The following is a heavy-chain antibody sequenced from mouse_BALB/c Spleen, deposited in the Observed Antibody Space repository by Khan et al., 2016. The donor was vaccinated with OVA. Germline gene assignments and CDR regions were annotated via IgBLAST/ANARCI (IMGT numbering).Heavy chain of an antibody. CDR2: VSTGGSYT. CDR1: GFTFSTYG. CDR3: TRLAYYYDSEGFAY. Sequence: DVKLVESGGDLVKPGGSLKLSCAASGFTFSTYGMSWVRQTADRRLEWVATVSTGGSYTYYPDSVKGRFTISRDNAKNTLYLQMNSLKSEDTAMFYCTRLAYYYDSEGFAYWGQGTLVTVSA. D-gene: IGHD1-1*01. V-gene: IGHV5-6*02. J-gene: IGHJ3*01.